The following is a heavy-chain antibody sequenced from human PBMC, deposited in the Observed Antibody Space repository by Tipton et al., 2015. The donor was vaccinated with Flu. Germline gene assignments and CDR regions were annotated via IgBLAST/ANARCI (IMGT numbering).Heavy chain of an antibody. CDR3: ARRVVRGVRAFDI. D-gene: IGHD3-10*01. CDR1: GGTFSSYA. Sequence: QSGAEVKKPESSVKVSCKASGGTFSSYAISWVRQAPGQGLEWMGGIIPIFGTANYAQKFQGRVTMTRNTSISTAYMELSSLRSEDTAVYYCARRVVRGVRAFDIWGQGTMVTVSS. J-gene: IGHJ3*02. CDR2: IIPIFGTA. V-gene: IGHV1-69*05.